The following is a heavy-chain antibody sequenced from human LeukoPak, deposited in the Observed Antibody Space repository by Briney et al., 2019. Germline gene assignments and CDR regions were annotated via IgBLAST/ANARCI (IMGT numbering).Heavy chain of an antibody. CDR2: ITPIFGTT. Sequence: SVKVSCKASGGNFNSYVFSWVRQAPGQGLEWMGGITPIFGTTTYAQMFQGRVSLTADKSTSTVYMELSGLSTEDTAVYYCAVSRGLWFGEVPLDYWGQGSLVTVSS. D-gene: IGHD3-10*01. CDR3: AVSRGLWFGEVPLDY. V-gene: IGHV1-69*06. CDR1: GGNFNSYV. J-gene: IGHJ4*02.